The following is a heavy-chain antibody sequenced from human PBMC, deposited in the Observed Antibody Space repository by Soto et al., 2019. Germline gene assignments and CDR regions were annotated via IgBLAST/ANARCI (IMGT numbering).Heavy chain of an antibody. Sequence: LVESLKISCNGSGYSFTSYWIGWVRQMPWKGLEWMGIIYPGDSDTRYSPSFQGQVTISADKSISTAYLQWSSLKASDTAMYYCARRGYSYGYGGYYYYGMDVWGQGTTVTVSS. D-gene: IGHD5-18*01. CDR1: GYSFTSYW. CDR3: ARRGYSYGYGGYYYYGMDV. CDR2: IYPGDSDT. J-gene: IGHJ6*02. V-gene: IGHV5-51*01.